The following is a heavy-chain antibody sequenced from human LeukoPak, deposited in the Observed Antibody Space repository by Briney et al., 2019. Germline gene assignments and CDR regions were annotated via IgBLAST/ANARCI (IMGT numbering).Heavy chain of an antibody. J-gene: IGHJ5*02. V-gene: IGHV4-39*01. Sequence: SETLSLTCTVSGGSISSSIYYWGWIRQPPGKGLEWIGSIYYSGSTYYNPSLKSRVTISVDTSKNQFSLKLSSVTAADTAVYYCARHSITPRQNWFAPGAQGPVVPVPS. CDR3: ARHSITPRQNWFAP. CDR1: GGSISSSIYY. D-gene: IGHD1-14*01. CDR2: IYYSGST.